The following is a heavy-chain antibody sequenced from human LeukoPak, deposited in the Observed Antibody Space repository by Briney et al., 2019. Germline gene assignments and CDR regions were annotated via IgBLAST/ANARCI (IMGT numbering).Heavy chain of an antibody. CDR1: GGSFSGYY. D-gene: IGHD3-10*01. J-gene: IGHJ3*02. V-gene: IGHV4-34*01. CDR2: IYHSGTT. Sequence: SETLSLTCAVYGGSFSGYYWSWIRQPPGKGLEWIGQIYHSGTTHYNPSLESRVTISVDKSKNHFSLRLSSVTAADTAVYYCARDAWGSTYGSGYAFDIWGQGTMVTVSS. CDR3: ARDAWGSTYGSGYAFDI.